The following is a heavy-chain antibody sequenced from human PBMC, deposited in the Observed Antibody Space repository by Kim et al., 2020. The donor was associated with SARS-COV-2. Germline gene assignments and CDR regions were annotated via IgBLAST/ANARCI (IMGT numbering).Heavy chain of an antibody. CDR3: VKGTRFILPSDSTYNLDV. Sequence: GGSLRLSCAASGFTFWGYTMNWVRQAPGKGLEWVSLFYGGADATRYADSVKGRFTISRDNSKSTLYLQMTTLRVEDTAVYYCVKGTRFILPSDSTYNLDVWGQGTTVIVSS. CDR2: FYGGADAT. V-gene: IGHV3-23*03. CDR1: GFTFWGYT. D-gene: IGHD1-26*01. J-gene: IGHJ6*02.